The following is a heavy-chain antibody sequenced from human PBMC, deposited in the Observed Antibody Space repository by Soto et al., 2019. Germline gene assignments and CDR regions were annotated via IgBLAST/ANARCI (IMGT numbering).Heavy chain of an antibody. D-gene: IGHD3-3*01. CDR2: IYYSGST. CDR3: ARYYYDFWSGHLDY. Sequence: SETLSLTCTVSGGSISSGGYYWSWIRQHPGKGLEWIGYIYYSGSTYYNPSLRSRVTISVDTSKNQFSLKLSSVTAADTAVYYCARYYYDFWSGHLDYWGQGTLVTVSS. CDR1: GGSISSGGYY. V-gene: IGHV4-31*03. J-gene: IGHJ4*02.